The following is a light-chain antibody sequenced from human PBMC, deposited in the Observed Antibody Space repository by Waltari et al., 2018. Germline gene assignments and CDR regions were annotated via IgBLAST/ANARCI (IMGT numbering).Light chain of an antibody. J-gene: IGLJ2*01. CDR1: SSDVGGYNY. Sequence: QSALTQPASVYGSPGQSITLSCTGTSSDVGGYNYVSWYQQHPGKAPKLMIYEVSNRPSGVSNRFSGSKSGNTASLTISGLQAEDEADYYCSSYTSSSTLVVFGGGTKLTVL. CDR2: EVS. V-gene: IGLV2-14*01. CDR3: SSYTSSSTLVV.